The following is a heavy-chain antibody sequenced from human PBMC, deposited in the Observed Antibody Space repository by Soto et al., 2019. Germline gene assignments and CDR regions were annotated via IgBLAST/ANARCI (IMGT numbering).Heavy chain of an antibody. Sequence: RPSVKVSCKASGYTFTGYAMHWVRQAPGQRLEWMGWINAGNGNTKYSQKFQGRVTITRDTSASTAYMELSSLRSEDTAVYYCARAVAVAADFDYWGQGTLVTVSS. V-gene: IGHV1-3*01. D-gene: IGHD6-19*01. CDR2: INAGNGNT. J-gene: IGHJ4*02. CDR1: GYTFTGYA. CDR3: ARAVAVAADFDY.